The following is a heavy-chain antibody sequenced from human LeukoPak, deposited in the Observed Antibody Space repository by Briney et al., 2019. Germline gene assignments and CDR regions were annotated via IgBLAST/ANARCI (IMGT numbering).Heavy chain of an antibody. D-gene: IGHD3-10*01. V-gene: IGHV1-69*01. Sequence: PVKVSCKASGGTFSSYAISWVRQAPGQGLEWMGGIIPIFGTANYAQEFQGRVTITADESTSTAYMELSSLRSEDTAVYYCARVLGTMVRGANAFDIWGQGTMVTVSS. CDR3: ARVLGTMVRGANAFDI. J-gene: IGHJ3*02. CDR2: IIPIFGTA. CDR1: GGTFSSYA.